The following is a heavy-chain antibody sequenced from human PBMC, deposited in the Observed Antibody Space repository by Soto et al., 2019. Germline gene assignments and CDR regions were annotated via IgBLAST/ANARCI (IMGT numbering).Heavy chain of an antibody. CDR3: ARDVPKQWLAYYYYYGMDV. J-gene: IGHJ6*02. D-gene: IGHD6-19*01. CDR1: GGTFSSYA. Sequence: QVQLVQSGAEVKKPGSSVKVSCKASGGTFSSYAISWVRQAPGQGLEWMGGIIPIFGTANYAQKFQGRVTITADESTSTAYMELSSLRSEDTAVYYCARDVPKQWLAYYYYYGMDVWGQGTTVTVSS. V-gene: IGHV1-69*01. CDR2: IIPIFGTA.